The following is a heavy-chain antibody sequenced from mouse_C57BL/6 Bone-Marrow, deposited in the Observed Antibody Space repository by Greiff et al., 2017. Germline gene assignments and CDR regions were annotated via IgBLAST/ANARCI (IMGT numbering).Heavy chain of an antibody. CDR1: GFTFSDYG. CDR3: AGHILLRLYAMDY. Sequence: EVNLVESGGGLVKPGGSLKLSCAASGFTFSDYGMHWVRQAPEKGLEWVAYISSGSSTIYYADTVKGRFTISRDNAKNTLFLQMTSLRSEDTAMYYCAGHILLRLYAMDYWGQGTAVTVSS. J-gene: IGHJ4*01. D-gene: IGHD1-1*01. V-gene: IGHV5-17*01. CDR2: ISSGSSTI.